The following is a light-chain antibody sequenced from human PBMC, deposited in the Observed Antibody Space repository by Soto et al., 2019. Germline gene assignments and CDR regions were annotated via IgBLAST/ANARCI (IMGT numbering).Light chain of an antibody. CDR3: QQRSNWPPEVT. V-gene: IGKV3-11*01. J-gene: IGKJ3*01. Sequence: EIVLTQSPDTLSLSPGERATLSCRASQGVGSSLAWYQQKPGQAPRLLIYDASNRATGIPARFSGSGSGTDFTLTISTLEPEDFAVYYCQQRSNWPPEVTFGPGTKVDIK. CDR1: QGVGSS. CDR2: DAS.